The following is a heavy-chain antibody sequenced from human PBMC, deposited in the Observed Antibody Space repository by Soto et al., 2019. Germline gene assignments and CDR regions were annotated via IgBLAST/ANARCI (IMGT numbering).Heavy chain of an antibody. CDR1: GGSISSYY. V-gene: IGHV4-59*01. CDR2: IYYSGST. CDR3: ARVIEAVAGGPNYGMDV. D-gene: IGHD6-19*01. Sequence: LSLTCTVSGGSISSYYWSWIRQPPGKGLEWIGYIYYSGSTNYNPSLKSRVTISVDTSKNQFSLKLSSVTAADTAVYYCARVIEAVAGGPNYGMDVWGQGTTVTVSS. J-gene: IGHJ6*02.